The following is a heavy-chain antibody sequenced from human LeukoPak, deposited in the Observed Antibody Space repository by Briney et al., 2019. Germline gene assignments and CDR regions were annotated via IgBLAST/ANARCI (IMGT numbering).Heavy chain of an antibody. D-gene: IGHD6-25*01. Sequence: SETLSLTCTVSGRSISSYYWSWIRQPPGKGLECIGYIYNSGSTNYNPSLKSRVSISVDTSKNQFSLKLSSVTAADTAVYYCARSAIDAFDIWGQGTMVTVSS. CDR3: ARSAIDAFDI. V-gene: IGHV4-59*08. CDR2: IYNSGST. J-gene: IGHJ3*02. CDR1: GRSISSYY.